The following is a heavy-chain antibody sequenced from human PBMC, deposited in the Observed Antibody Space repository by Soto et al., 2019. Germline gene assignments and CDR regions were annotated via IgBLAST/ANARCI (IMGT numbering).Heavy chain of an antibody. D-gene: IGHD3-10*01. CDR1: GGSISSYY. V-gene: IGHV4-59*01. CDR2: IYYSGST. CDR3: ARARPYYYGSGSYGGMDV. J-gene: IGHJ6*02. Sequence: PSETLSLTCTVSGGSISSYYWSWIRQPPGKGLEWIGYIYYSGSTNYNPSLKSRVTISVDTSKNQFSLKLSSVTAADTAVYYCARARPYYYGSGSYGGMDVWGQGTTVTAP.